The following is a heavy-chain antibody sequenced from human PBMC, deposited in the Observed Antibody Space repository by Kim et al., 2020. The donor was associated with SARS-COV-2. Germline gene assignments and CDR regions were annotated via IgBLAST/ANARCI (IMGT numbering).Heavy chain of an antibody. D-gene: IGHD6-13*01. CDR1: GFAFSTYA. J-gene: IGHJ4*01. Sequence: GGSLRLSCAASGFAFSTYAVSWVRQTPGKGLEWVSSISGSGDVTDYADSVKGRFTISRDNSKNTLYLQMNSLRAEDTALYFCAKHNSASLQRWALRGITSGGTSPLDYWGQGTLVTVSS. V-gene: IGHV3-23*01. CDR3: AKHNSASLQRWALRGITSGGTSPLDY. CDR2: ISGSGDVT.